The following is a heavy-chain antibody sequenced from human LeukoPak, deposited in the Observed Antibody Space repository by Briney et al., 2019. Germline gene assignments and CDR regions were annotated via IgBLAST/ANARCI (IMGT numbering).Heavy chain of an antibody. CDR3: ARDTEVAPFDY. D-gene: IGHD5-12*01. J-gene: IGHJ4*02. CDR1: GFSSSNYN. V-gene: IGHV3-21*01. CDR2: ISTSSTYI. Sequence: GGSLRLSCAASGFSSSNYNINWVRQAPGKGLEWVSSISTSSTYIFYADSVKGRFTISRDNAKNSLYLQMNSLRAEDTAVYYCARDTEVAPFDYWGQGTLVTVSS.